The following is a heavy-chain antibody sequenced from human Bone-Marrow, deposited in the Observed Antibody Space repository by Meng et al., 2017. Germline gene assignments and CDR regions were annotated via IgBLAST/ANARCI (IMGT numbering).Heavy chain of an antibody. CDR1: GFTFSGCA. Sequence: GESLKISCAASGFTFSGCAMHWVRQASGKGLEWVGRIRSKANSYATAYAASVEGRFTISRDDSKNTAYLQMNSLKTEDTAVYYCTRPRTTVTGVQCFDPWGQGTLVTFSS. V-gene: IGHV3-73*01. CDR2: IRSKANSYAT. CDR3: TRPRTTVTGVQCFDP. J-gene: IGHJ5*02. D-gene: IGHD4-17*01.